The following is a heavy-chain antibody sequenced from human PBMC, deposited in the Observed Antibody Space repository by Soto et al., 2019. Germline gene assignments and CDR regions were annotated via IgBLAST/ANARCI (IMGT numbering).Heavy chain of an antibody. CDR1: GFTVSSNY. V-gene: IGHV3-30-3*01. CDR2: ISYDGTDK. Sequence: GGSLRLSCAASGFTVSSNYMSWVRQAPGKGLEWVALISYDGTDKYYTDSVKGRFTISRDNSKNTLYLQMNSLRAEDTSVYYCAREYSMTVVAPGDWGQGTLVTVSS. D-gene: IGHD3-22*01. J-gene: IGHJ4*02. CDR3: AREYSMTVVAPGD.